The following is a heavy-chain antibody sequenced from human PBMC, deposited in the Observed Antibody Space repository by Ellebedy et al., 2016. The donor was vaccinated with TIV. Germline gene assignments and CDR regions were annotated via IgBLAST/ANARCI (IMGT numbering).Heavy chain of an antibody. CDR1: EVSLSTTRVG. Sequence: SGPTLVKPTQTLTLTCTLSEVSLSTTRVGVGWIRQPPGKALEWLELIYWDGDKRYGPSLKDRLTITKDTSKNQVILTMTNMDPVDTATYYCAYRGGSRGWFDTWGQGTLVTVSS. J-gene: IGHJ5*02. CDR3: AYRGGSRGWFDT. V-gene: IGHV2-5*05. D-gene: IGHD3-16*01. CDR2: IYWDGDK.